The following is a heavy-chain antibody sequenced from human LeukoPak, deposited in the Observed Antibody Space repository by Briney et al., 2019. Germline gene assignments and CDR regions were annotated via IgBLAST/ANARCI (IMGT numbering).Heavy chain of an antibody. CDR1: GGSISSYY. CDR2: ISYSGST. D-gene: IGHD3-22*01. V-gene: IGHV4-59*01. CDR3: ARRCHYDTSGYYYYFDY. J-gene: IGHJ4*02. Sequence: SETLSLTCTVSGGSISSYYWNWIRQPPGKGLEWIGYISYSGSTNYNPSLKSRVTISVDTSKNQFSLKLSSVTAADTAVYYCARRCHYDTSGYYYYFDYWGQGTLVTVSS.